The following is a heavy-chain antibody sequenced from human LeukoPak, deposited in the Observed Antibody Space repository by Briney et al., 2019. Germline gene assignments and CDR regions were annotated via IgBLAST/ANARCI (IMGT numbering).Heavy chain of an antibody. D-gene: IGHD3-9*01. J-gene: IGHJ4*02. CDR1: GGTFSSYA. V-gene: IGHV1-69*13. Sequence: ASVKASCKASGGTFSSYAISWVRQAPGQGLEWMGGIIPIFGTANYAQKFQGRVTITADESTSTAYMELSSLRSEDTAVYYCAKGIVGLTGYYRAIYWGQGTLVTVSS. CDR3: AKGIVGLTGYYRAIY. CDR2: IIPIFGTA.